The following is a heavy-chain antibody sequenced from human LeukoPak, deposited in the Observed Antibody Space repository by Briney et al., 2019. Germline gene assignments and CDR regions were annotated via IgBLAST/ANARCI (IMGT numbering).Heavy chain of an antibody. V-gene: IGHV3-15*07. D-gene: IGHD1-1*01. CDR1: GFSFSDTW. CDR2: IKRKTDDGTT. J-gene: IGHJ4*02. CDR3: TTQSGAWNFDY. Sequence: PGGSLRLSCAASGFSFSDTWMNWVRQAPGKGLEWVGLIKRKTDDGTTDYAAPEKGRFTNSRDDSKNTLYLQMNSLKTEDTAVYYCTTQSGAWNFDYWGQGTLVTVSS.